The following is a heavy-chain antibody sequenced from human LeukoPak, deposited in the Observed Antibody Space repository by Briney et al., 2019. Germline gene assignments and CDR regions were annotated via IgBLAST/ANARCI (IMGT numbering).Heavy chain of an antibody. CDR2: INHSGST. CDR3: ARVRQWLVRKYYFDY. D-gene: IGHD6-19*01. CDR1: GVSFSGYY. J-gene: IGHJ4*02. Sequence: SETLSLTCAVYGVSFSGYYWSWIRQPPGKGLEWIGEINHSGSTNYNPSLKSRVTISVDTSKNQFSLKLSSVTAADTAVYYCARVRQWLVRKYYFDYWGQGTLVTVSS. V-gene: IGHV4-34*01.